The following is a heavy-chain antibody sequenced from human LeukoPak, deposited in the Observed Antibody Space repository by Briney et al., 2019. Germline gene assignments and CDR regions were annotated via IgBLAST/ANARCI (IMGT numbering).Heavy chain of an antibody. Sequence: GGSLRLSCAASGFTFSSYAMSWVRQAPGKGLEWVSVISGSGGSTYYADSVKGRFTISRDNSRNTLYLQMNSLRAEDTAVYYCAKGSTKYYSGGSCYVDYWGQGTLVTVSS. J-gene: IGHJ4*02. CDR2: ISGSGGST. D-gene: IGHD2-15*01. V-gene: IGHV3-23*01. CDR3: AKGSTKYYSGGSCYVDY. CDR1: GFTFSSYA.